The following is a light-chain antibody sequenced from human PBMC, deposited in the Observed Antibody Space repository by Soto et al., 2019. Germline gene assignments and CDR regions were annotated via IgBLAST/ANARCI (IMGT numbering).Light chain of an antibody. Sequence: DIQVTQAPSAMSASVGDRVTITCRASQDISHYLAWFQQKPGKXPKXXIFAVSNLESGVPSRFRGSGSGTELTLTITSLQPEDCATYYGLQHNSYPWTFGQGNKVDIK. CDR3: LQHNSYPWT. V-gene: IGKV1-17*03. CDR1: QDISHY. CDR2: AVS. J-gene: IGKJ1*01.